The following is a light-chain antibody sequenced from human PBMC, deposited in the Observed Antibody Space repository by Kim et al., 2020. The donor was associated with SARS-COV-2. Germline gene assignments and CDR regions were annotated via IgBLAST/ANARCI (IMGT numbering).Light chain of an antibody. CDR3: YSAAVPPV. Sequence: VSVSPGQTARITCSGDVLAKKYARWFQQKPGQAPVLVIYKDSERPSGIPERFSGSSSGTTVTLTISGAQVEDEADYYCYSAAVPPVFGGGTQLTVL. V-gene: IGLV3-27*01. CDR2: KDS. J-gene: IGLJ3*02. CDR1: VLAKKY.